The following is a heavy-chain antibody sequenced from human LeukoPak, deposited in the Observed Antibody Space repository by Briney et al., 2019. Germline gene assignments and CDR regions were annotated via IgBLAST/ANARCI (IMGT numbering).Heavy chain of an antibody. Sequence: PSETLSLTCAVYGESFSGYHWSWIRQPPGKGLEWIGEINHSGSTNHNPSLKSRVTISVHTSKNQFSLKVNSVTAADTAVCYCARQYCSATSCYFDYWGQGTLVTVSS. CDR1: GESFSGYH. D-gene: IGHD2-2*01. CDR2: INHSGST. V-gene: IGHV4-34*01. CDR3: ARQYCSATSCYFDY. J-gene: IGHJ4*02.